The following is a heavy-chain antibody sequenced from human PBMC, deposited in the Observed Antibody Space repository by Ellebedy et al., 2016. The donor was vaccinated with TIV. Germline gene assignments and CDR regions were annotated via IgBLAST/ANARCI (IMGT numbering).Heavy chain of an antibody. CDR3: ARADSSYFYYMDV. V-gene: IGHV4-61*02. D-gene: IGHD4-11*01. CDR1: GVSISSGSYY. Sequence: SETLSLXXSVSGVSISSGSYYWTWIRQPAGKGLEWIGRIYATGRPNYNPAFKSRVTLSLDTSKNQFSLTVSSVTAADTAVYYCARADSSYFYYMDVWGTGTTVTVSS. J-gene: IGHJ6*03. CDR2: IYATGRP.